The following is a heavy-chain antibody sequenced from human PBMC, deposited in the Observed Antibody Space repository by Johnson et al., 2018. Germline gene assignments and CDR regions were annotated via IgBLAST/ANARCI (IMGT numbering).Heavy chain of an antibody. CDR1: GFTFSSYW. J-gene: IGHJ3*02. CDR3: AKNTRGAFDI. CDR2: IKQDGREK. Sequence: VQLVQSGGGLVQPGGSLRLSCAASGFTFSSYWMSWVRQAPGKGLEWVANIKQDGREKYSVDSMKGRFTISRDNAKNSLYLQMNRLRAEDTAVYYWAKNTRGAFDIWGQGTMVTVSS. V-gene: IGHV3-7*01. D-gene: IGHD2/OR15-2a*01.